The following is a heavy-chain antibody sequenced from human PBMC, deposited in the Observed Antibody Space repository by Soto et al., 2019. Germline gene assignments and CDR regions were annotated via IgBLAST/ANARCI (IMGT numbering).Heavy chain of an antibody. CDR1: GGTFSGYA. J-gene: IGHJ5*02. CDR2: IIPIFGTA. Sequence: QMQLVQSGAEVKKPGSSVKVSCKASGGTFSGYAISWVRQAPGQGLEWMGGIIPIFGTANYAQKFQGRVTITADESMSTAYMELSSLRSEDTAVYYCARVDLYCSSTSCYTGWFDPWGQGTLVTVSS. D-gene: IGHD2-2*02. V-gene: IGHV1-69*01. CDR3: ARVDLYCSSTSCYTGWFDP.